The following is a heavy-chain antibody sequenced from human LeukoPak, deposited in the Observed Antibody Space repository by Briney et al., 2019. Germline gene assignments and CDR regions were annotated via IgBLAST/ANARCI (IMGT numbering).Heavy chain of an antibody. Sequence: SQTLSLTCTVSGGSISSGGYYWSWIRQPPGKGLEWIGYIYHSGSTYYNPSLKSRVTISVDRSKNQFSLKLSSVTAADTAVYYCARDHAPSDSSSRDYWGQGTLVTVSS. V-gene: IGHV4-30-2*01. D-gene: IGHD6-6*01. J-gene: IGHJ4*02. CDR3: ARDHAPSDSSSRDY. CDR1: GGSISSGGYY. CDR2: IYHSGST.